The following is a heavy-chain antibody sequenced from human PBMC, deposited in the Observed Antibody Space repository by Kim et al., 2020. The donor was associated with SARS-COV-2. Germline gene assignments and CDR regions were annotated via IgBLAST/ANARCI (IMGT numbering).Heavy chain of an antibody. CDR2: IYYSGST. CDR3: ARSGYSYLLREYFDY. J-gene: IGHJ4*02. CDR1: GGSISSSSYY. Sequence: SETLSLTCTVSGGSISSSSYYWGWIRQPPGKGLEWIGSIYYSGSTYYNPSLKSRVTISVDTSKNQFSLKLSSVTAADTAVYYCARSGYSYLLREYFDYWGQGTLVTVSS. V-gene: IGHV4-39*07. D-gene: IGHD5-18*01.